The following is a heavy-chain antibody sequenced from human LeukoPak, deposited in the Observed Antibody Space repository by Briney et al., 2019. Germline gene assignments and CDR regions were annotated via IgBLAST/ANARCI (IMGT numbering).Heavy chain of an antibody. Sequence: ASVKVSCKASGYTFTSYDINWVRQATGQGLEWMGWMNPNSGNTGYAQKFQGRVTITRNTSISTAYMELSSLRSEDTAVYYCARASYYYDSSGYASDYWGQGTLVTVSS. CDR3: ARASYYYDSSGYASDY. CDR2: MNPNSGNT. CDR1: GYTFTSYD. V-gene: IGHV1-8*03. D-gene: IGHD3-22*01. J-gene: IGHJ4*02.